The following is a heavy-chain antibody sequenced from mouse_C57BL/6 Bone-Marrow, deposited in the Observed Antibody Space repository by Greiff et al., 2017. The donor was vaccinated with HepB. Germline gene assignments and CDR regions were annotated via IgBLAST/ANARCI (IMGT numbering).Heavy chain of an antibody. V-gene: IGHV3-1*01. CDR3: AREGGLLPYLYFDV. D-gene: IGHD2-3*01. J-gene: IGHJ1*03. CDR1: GYSITSGYD. CDR2: ISYSGST. Sequence: DVKLVESGPGMVKPSQSLSLTCTVTGYSITSGYDWHWIRHFPGNKLEWMGYISYSGSTNYNPSLKSRISITHDTSKNHFFLKLNSVTTEDTATYYCAREGGLLPYLYFDVWGTGTTVTVSS.